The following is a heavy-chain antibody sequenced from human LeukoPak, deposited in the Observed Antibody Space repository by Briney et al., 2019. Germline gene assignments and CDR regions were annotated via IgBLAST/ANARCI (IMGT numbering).Heavy chain of an antibody. CDR1: GGSISSYY. Sequence: PSETLSLTCTVSGGSISSYYWSWIRQPAGKGLEWIGRIYTSGSTNYNPSLKSRVTMSVDTSKNQFSLKLSSVTAADTAVYYCARVVKYQLLHDAFDIWGQGTMVTVSS. CDR3: ARVVKYQLLHDAFDI. CDR2: IYTSGST. V-gene: IGHV4-4*07. J-gene: IGHJ3*02. D-gene: IGHD2-2*01.